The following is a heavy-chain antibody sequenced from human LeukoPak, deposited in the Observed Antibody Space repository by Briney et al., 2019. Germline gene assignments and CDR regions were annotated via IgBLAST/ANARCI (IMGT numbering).Heavy chain of an antibody. V-gene: IGHV1-18*01. CDR1: GYTFTSYG. CDR3: AITGYSSGWSFDF. D-gene: IGHD6-19*01. J-gene: IGHJ4*02. Sequence: ASVKVSFKASGYTFTSYGISWVRQAPGQGLEWMGWITVYNGNTNYAQKVQGRVTMTTDTSTSTAYMELSGLRSDDTAVYYCAITGYSSGWSFDFWGQGTLVTVSS. CDR2: ITVYNGNT.